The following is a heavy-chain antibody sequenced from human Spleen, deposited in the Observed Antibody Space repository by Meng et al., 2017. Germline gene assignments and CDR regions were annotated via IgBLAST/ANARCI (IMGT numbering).Heavy chain of an antibody. V-gene: IGHV1-69*10. D-gene: IGHD1-1*01. CDR1: GGTFGGYD. CDR2: IIPILGTA. Sequence: QVHLVQSGAEVKKPGSSVKVSCKASGGTFGGYDITWVRQAPGQGLEWMGGIIPILGTANYAQKFQGRVTITADRSTSTSYIELSSLTYEDTAMYYCAKRGGAFDYWGQGTLVTVSS. J-gene: IGHJ4*02. CDR3: AKRGGAFDY.